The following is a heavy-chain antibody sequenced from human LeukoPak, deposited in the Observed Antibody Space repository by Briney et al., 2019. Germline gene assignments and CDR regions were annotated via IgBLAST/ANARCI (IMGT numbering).Heavy chain of an antibody. CDR2: ISGSGGST. CDR1: GFTFGDYA. CDR3: AKDYGSGWYAEYFQH. D-gene: IGHD6-19*01. J-gene: IGHJ1*01. Sequence: GGSLRLSCTASGFTFGDYAMSWVRQAPGKGLEWVSAISGSGGSTYYADSVKGRFTISRDNSKNTLYLQMNSLRAEDTAVYYCAKDYGSGWYAEYFQHWGQGTLVTVSS. V-gene: IGHV3-23*01.